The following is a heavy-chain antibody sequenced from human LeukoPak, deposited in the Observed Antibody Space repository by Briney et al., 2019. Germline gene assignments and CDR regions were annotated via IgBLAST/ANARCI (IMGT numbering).Heavy chain of an antibody. V-gene: IGHV4-30-4*08. D-gene: IGHD3-9*01. CDR1: GFTFSSNA. Sequence: LRLSCAASGFTFSSNAMCWVRQPPGKGLEWIGYIYYSGSTYYNPSLKSRVTISVDTSKNQFSLKLSSVTAADTAVYYCARALSYYDILTGYLGPSYFDYWGQGTLVTVSS. CDR2: IYYSGST. CDR3: ARALSYYDILTGYLGPSYFDY. J-gene: IGHJ4*02.